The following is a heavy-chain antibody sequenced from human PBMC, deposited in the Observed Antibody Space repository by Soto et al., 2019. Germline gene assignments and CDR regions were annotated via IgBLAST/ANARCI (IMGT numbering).Heavy chain of an antibody. D-gene: IGHD3-9*01. V-gene: IGHV1-69*01. CDR1: GGTFSSYA. J-gene: IGHJ5*02. Sequence: QVQLVQSGAEVKKPGSSVKVSCKASGGTFSSYAISWVRQAPGQGLEWMGGIIPIFGTANYAQKFQGRVTITADESTSTAYMELSSLRSEDTAVYYCARDGFNDDILTGYRFYNWFAPWGQGTLVTVSS. CDR2: IIPIFGTA. CDR3: ARDGFNDDILTGYRFYNWFAP.